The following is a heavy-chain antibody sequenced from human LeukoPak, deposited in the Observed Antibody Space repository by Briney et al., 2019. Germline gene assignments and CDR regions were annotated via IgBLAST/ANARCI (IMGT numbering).Heavy chain of an antibody. J-gene: IGHJ5*01. D-gene: IGHD6-19*01. CDR1: GASISGYH. CDR3: ARGSKQWLNGFDY. V-gene: IGHV4-4*07. CDR2: VYTSGSI. Sequence: SETLSLTCTVSGASISGYHWSWIRQPAGKGLEWIGRVYTSGSINYNPSLKSRVTMSVDTSKNQFSLKVISVTAADAAVYYCARGSKQWLNGFDYWGQGTLVTVSA.